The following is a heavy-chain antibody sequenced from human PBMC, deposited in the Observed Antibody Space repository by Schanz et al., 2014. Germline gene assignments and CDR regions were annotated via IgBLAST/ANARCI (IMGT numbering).Heavy chain of an antibody. Sequence: VHLLESGGGLVQPGGSLRLSCAASGFSFGTYAMSWVRQAPGKGLEYISAISNNGDSTYYADSVKGRFTISRDNAKNTLYLQMNTLRAEDTAVYYCARKMKLGVYGGKGHDSLDIWGQGTMVTVSS. CDR3: ARKMKLGVYGGKGHDSLDI. CDR2: ISNNGDST. D-gene: IGHD4-17*01. CDR1: GFSFGTYA. J-gene: IGHJ3*02. V-gene: IGHV3-64*04.